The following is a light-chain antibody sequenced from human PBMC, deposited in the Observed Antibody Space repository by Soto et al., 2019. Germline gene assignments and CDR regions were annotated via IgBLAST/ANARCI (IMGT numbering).Light chain of an antibody. J-gene: IGKJ4*01. Sequence: EMVLTQSPCALSLSPGERATLSCRASQSVSSSYLAWYQQKPGQAPRLLIYGASSRATGIPDRFSGSGSGTDFTLTISRLEPEDFAVYYCQQYGSSSLTFGGGTKVDIK. V-gene: IGKV3-20*01. CDR3: QQYGSSSLT. CDR2: GAS. CDR1: QSVSSSY.